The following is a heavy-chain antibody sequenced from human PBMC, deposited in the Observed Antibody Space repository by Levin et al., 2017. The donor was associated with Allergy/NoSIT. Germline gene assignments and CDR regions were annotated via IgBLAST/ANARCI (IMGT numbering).Heavy chain of an antibody. J-gene: IGHJ4*02. V-gene: IGHV4-39*01. Sequence: KPSETLSLTCTVSGGSISSSSYYWGWIRQPPGKGLEWIGSIYYSGSTYYNPSLKSRVTISVDTSKNQFSLKLSSVTAADTAVYYCAFGDSSGYTNPGWNDYWGQGTLVTVSS. CDR1: GGSISSSSYY. D-gene: IGHD6-19*01. CDR2: IYYSGST. CDR3: AFGDSSGYTNPGWNDY.